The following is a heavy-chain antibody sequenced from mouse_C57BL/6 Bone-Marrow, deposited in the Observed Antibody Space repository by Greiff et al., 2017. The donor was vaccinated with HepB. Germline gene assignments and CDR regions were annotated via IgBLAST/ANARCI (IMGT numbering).Heavy chain of an antibody. D-gene: IGHD2-5*01. CDR1: GYTFTSYD. CDR3: ATYSNYHPYYFDY. CDR2: IYPRDGST. J-gene: IGHJ2*01. Sequence: QVHVKQSGPELVKPGASVKLSCKASGYTFTSYDINWVKRRPGKGLEWIGWIYPRDGSTKYNEKFKGKGTLTVDTSSSTAYLALLSLTSDDSAVYFCATYSNYHPYYFDYWGQGTTLTVSS. V-gene: IGHV1-85*01.